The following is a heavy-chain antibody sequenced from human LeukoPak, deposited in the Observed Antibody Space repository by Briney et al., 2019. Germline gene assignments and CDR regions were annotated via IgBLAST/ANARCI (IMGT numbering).Heavy chain of an antibody. D-gene: IGHD1-1*01. CDR3: ARGGGGYLTNNWFDP. CDR1: GGSFSGYY. Sequence: SEALSLTCAVYGGSFSGYYWSWIRQPPGKGLEWIGEINHSGSTNYNPSLESRVTISVDTSKNQFSLKLSSVTAADTAVYYCARGGGGYLTNNWFDPWGQGTLVTVSS. V-gene: IGHV4-34*01. CDR2: INHSGST. J-gene: IGHJ5*02.